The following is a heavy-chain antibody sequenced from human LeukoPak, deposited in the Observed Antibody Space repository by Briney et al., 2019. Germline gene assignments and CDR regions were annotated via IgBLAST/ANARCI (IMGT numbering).Heavy chain of an antibody. CDR1: GFTFNNYA. CDR2: ISGGGETT. Sequence: GGSLRLSCAASGFTFNNYAMNWVRQAPGKGLEWVSSISGGGETTYYADPAKGRFTISRDNSQNTLYLQMNSLRAEDTAVYYCARDYADYVGYFFFDYWGQGTPVTVSS. D-gene: IGHD4-17*01. V-gene: IGHV3-23*01. J-gene: IGHJ4*02. CDR3: ARDYADYVGYFFFDY.